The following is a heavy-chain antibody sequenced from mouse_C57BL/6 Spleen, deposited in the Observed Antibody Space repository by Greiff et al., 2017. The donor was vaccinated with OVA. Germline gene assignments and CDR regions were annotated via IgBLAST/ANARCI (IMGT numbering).Heavy chain of an antibody. Sequence: DVQLQESGPGLVKPSQSLSLTCSVTGYSITSGYYWNWIRQFPGNKLEWMGYISYDGSNNYNPSLKNRISITRDTSKNQFFLKLNSVTTEDTATYYCAREGGSNWYFDVWGTGTTVTVSS. V-gene: IGHV3-6*01. D-gene: IGHD1-1*01. CDR2: ISYDGSN. CDR3: AREGGSNWYFDV. CDR1: GYSITSGYY. J-gene: IGHJ1*03.